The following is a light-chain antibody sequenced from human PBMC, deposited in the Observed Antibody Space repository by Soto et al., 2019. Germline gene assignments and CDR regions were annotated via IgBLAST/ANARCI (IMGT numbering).Light chain of an antibody. V-gene: IGKV3-20*01. CDR3: QQYGSSHPVT. Sequence: EIVIAQSPATLSVSPGERPTLSWRASQSVGSNLAWYQQNPGQATRLLIYDASSRANGIPDRFSGSGSGTDFTLTLSRLEPEDFALYYCQQYGSSHPVTFGQGTKVDIK. CDR1: QSVGSN. J-gene: IGKJ1*01. CDR2: DAS.